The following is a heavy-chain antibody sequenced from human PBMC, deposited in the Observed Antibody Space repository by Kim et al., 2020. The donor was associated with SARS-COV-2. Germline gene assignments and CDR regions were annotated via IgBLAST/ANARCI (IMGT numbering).Heavy chain of an antibody. Sequence: ASVKVSCKASGYTFTGYYMHWVRQAPGQGLEWMGGINPNSGGTNYAQKFQGWVTMTRDTSISTAYMELSRLRSDDTAVYYCARSMDHYDILTGYHKPPAAFDIWGQGTMVTVSS. V-gene: IGHV1-2*04. CDR2: INPNSGGT. D-gene: IGHD3-9*01. CDR1: GYTFTGYY. CDR3: ARSMDHYDILTGYHKPPAAFDI. J-gene: IGHJ3*02.